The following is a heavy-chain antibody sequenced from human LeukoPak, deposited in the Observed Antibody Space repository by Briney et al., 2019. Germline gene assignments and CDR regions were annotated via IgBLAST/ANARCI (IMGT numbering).Heavy chain of an antibody. CDR3: TRMSTGHDY. J-gene: IGHJ4*02. Sequence: SETLSLTCAVSGVSFNHYYWSWVRQTPGKGLEWIGEINHSGYTNDSPSLKSRVTLSIDTSRKQFSLNLRSVTVADTGIYYCTRMSTGHDYWGQGTLVTVSS. CDR2: INHSGYT. V-gene: IGHV4-34*01. D-gene: IGHD5/OR15-5a*01. CDR1: GVSFNHYY.